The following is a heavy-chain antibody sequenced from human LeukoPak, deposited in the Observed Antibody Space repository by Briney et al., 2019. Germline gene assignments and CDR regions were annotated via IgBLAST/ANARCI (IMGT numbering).Heavy chain of an antibody. CDR3: ARNSIDFWSGYFYYMDV. CDR2: IYHSGST. J-gene: IGHJ6*03. CDR1: GGSFSGYY. V-gene: IGHV4-38-2*01. D-gene: IGHD3-3*01. Sequence: SETLSLTCAVYGGSFSGYYWGWIRHPPGKGLEWIGSIYHSGSTYYNPSLKSRVTISVDTSKNQFSLKLSSVTAADTAVYYCARNSIDFWSGYFYYMDVWGKGTTVTVSS.